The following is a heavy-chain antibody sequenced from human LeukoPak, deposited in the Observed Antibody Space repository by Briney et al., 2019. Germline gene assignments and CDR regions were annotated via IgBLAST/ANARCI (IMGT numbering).Heavy chain of an antibody. J-gene: IGHJ4*02. V-gene: IGHV4-31*03. CDR2: IYYSGST. CDR1: GGSISSGGYY. CDR3: ARTRDAGYFDY. Sequence: SETLSLTCTVSGGSISSGGYYWSWIRQHPGKGLEWIGYIYYSGSTYYNPSLKSRVTISVDTSKNQFSLKLSSVTAADTAVYYCARTRDAGYFDYWGQGTLVTVSS.